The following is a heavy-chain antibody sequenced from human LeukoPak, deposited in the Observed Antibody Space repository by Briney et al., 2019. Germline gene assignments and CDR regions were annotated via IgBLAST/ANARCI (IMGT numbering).Heavy chain of an antibody. CDR1: GFTFSDYY. J-gene: IGHJ4*02. CDR2: INQDGSEK. V-gene: IGHV3-7*04. CDR3: ARGMSTGEY. D-gene: IGHD3-16*01. Sequence: TGGSLRLSCAASGFTFSDYYMSWVRQPPGKGLEWVANINQDGSEKYYVDSVKGRFTISRDNAKNSLYLQMNSLRAEDTAVYYCARGMSTGEYWGQGTLVTVSS.